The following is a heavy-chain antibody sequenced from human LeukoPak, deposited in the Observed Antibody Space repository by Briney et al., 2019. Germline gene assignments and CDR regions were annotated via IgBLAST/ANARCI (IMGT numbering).Heavy chain of an antibody. CDR2: INHSGST. J-gene: IGHJ4*02. CDR1: GGSFSGYY. Sequence: SETLSLTCAVYGGSFSGYYWSWIRQPPGKGLEWIGEINHSGSTNYNPSLKSRVTISVDTSKNQFSLKLSSVTAADTAVYYCARGPLEYSSSSAGYYFDYWGQGTLVTVSS. D-gene: IGHD6-6*01. V-gene: IGHV4-34*01. CDR3: ARGPLEYSSSSAGYYFDY.